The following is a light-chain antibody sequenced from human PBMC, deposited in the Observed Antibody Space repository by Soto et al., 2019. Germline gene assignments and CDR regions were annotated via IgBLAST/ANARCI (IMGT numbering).Light chain of an antibody. CDR2: DVS. J-gene: IGLJ1*01. CDR3: ISYTSSSTYV. V-gene: IGLV2-14*01. CDR1: SSDVGAYKY. Sequence: QSVLTQPASVSGSPGQSITISCTGTSSDVGAYKYVSWYQQHPGKAPKLMIYDVSNRPSGVSNRFSGSKSGNTASLSISGLQAEYEAEYYCISYTSSSTYVFVTGTMVTVL.